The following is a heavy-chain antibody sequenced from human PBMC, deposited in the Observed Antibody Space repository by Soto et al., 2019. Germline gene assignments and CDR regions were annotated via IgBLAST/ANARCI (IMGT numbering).Heavy chain of an antibody. Sequence: QVQLVQSGAEVKKPGASVKVSCKASGYTFTSYDINWVRQATGQGLEWMGWMNPNSGNTGYAQKFQGRVTMTRNTSISTAYMELSSLRSEDTAMYYCARTYGDYVDNWFDPWGQGTLDTVSS. V-gene: IGHV1-8*01. CDR1: GYTFTSYD. D-gene: IGHD4-17*01. J-gene: IGHJ5*02. CDR2: MNPNSGNT. CDR3: ARTYGDYVDNWFDP.